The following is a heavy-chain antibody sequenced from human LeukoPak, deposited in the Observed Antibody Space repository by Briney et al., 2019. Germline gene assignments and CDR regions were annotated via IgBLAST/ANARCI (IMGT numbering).Heavy chain of an antibody. D-gene: IGHD3-9*01. J-gene: IGHJ4*02. CDR2: IIPIFGTA. V-gene: IGHV1-69*05. Sequence: GASVKVSCKASGGTFSSYAISWVRQAPGQGLEWMGGIIPIFGTANYAQKFQGRVTITTDESTSTAYMELRSLRSDDTAVYYCARVNYDILTGYPDYWGQGTLVTVSS. CDR1: GGTFSSYA. CDR3: ARVNYDILTGYPDY.